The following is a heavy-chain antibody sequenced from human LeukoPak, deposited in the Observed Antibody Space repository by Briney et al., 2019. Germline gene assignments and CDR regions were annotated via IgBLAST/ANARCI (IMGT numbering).Heavy chain of an antibody. Sequence: SETLSLTCTVSGGSISSGGNYWSWLRQLPGKGLEWIGYIHYVGNTNYNPSLKSRLSMSVDTSKNQFSLRLTSVTAADTAVYYCARVEVIGSTRYFDYWGQGAMVSVSS. V-gene: IGHV4-31*03. CDR3: ARVEVIGSTRYFDY. CDR2: IHYVGNT. CDR1: GGSISSGGNY. J-gene: IGHJ4*02. D-gene: IGHD3-16*02.